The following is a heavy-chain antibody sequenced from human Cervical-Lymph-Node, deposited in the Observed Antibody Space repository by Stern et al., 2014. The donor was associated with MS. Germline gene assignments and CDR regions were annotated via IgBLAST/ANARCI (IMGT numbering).Heavy chain of an antibody. Sequence: VQLVESGGDLVKPGRSLRLSCVASGFPFSDQYLRWIRQAPGKGLEWISYINSDGSTKYYADSVMGRFTLSRDNAKNSAYLQMNSLRADDTAIYYCASGRLRFSTPFWGHGTLVSVSS. J-gene: IGHJ4*01. D-gene: IGHD3-3*01. V-gene: IGHV3-11*01. CDR3: ASGRLRFSTPF. CDR1: GFPFSDQY. CDR2: INSDGSTK.